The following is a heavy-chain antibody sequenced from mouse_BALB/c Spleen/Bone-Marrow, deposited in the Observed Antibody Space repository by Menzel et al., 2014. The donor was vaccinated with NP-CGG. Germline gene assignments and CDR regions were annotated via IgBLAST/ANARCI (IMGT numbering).Heavy chain of an antibody. Sequence: QVQLHQPPAGLVRPVASVKLSCKASGYTFTSYWIYWVKQRPGQGLERIGNNYPSDSHTNYNQKFKDKATLTVDKSSSTDYMQLSSQTSEDSAVYYCTRDGSPFAYWGQGTLVTVSA. CDR1: GYTFTSYW. J-gene: IGHJ3*01. V-gene: IGHV1-69*02. CDR3: TRDGSPFAY. CDR2: NYPSDSHT. D-gene: IGHD2-3*01.